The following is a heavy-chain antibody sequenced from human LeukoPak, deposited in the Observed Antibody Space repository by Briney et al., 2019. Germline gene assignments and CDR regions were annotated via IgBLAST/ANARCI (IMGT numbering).Heavy chain of an antibody. D-gene: IGHD3-10*01. V-gene: IGHV3-7*03. CDR3: AREDSYGSGVYYYYGMDV. Sequence: GGSLRLSCAASGFTFSNYWMSWVRQAPGKGLEWVANIKQDGSEKYYVDSVKGRFTISRDNAKNSLYLQMNSLTTDDTAVYYCAREDSYGSGVYYYYGMDVWGQGTTVTVSS. CDR1: GFTFSNYW. CDR2: IKQDGSEK. J-gene: IGHJ6*02.